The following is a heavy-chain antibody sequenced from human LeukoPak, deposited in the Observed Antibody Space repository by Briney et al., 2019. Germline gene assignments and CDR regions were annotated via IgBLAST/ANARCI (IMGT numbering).Heavy chain of an antibody. CDR3: AREQEGSSGWYNWFDP. CDR2: IYYSGST. Sequence: PSETLSLTCTVSGGSISSYYWSWIRQPPGKGLEWIGYIYYSGSTNYNPSLKSRVTISVYTSKNQFSLKLSSVTAADTAVYYCAREQEGSSGWYNWFDPWGQGTLVTVSS. J-gene: IGHJ5*02. CDR1: GGSISSYY. V-gene: IGHV4-59*01. D-gene: IGHD6-19*01.